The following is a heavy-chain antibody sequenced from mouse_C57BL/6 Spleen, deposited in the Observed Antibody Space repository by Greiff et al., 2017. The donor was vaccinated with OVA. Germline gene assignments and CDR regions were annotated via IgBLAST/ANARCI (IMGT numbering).Heavy chain of an antibody. CDR3: ARDRPTVVAYYFDY. D-gene: IGHD1-1*01. CDR1: GFTFSSYA. V-gene: IGHV5-4*01. CDR2: ISDGGSYT. Sequence: EVHLVESGGGLVKPGGSLKLSCAASGFTFSSYAMSWVRQTPEKRLEWVATISDGGSYTYYPDNVKGRFTISRDNAKNNLYLQMSHLKSEDTAMYYCARDRPTVVAYYFDYWGQGTTLTVSS. J-gene: IGHJ2*01.